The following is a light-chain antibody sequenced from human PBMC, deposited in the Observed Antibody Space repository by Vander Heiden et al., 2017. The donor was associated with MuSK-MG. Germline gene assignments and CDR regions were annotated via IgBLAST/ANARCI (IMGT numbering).Light chain of an antibody. CDR1: QSISSY. J-gene: IGKJ1*01. V-gene: IGKV1-39*01. Sequence: QMTRSPSSLSASVGDRVTITCRASQSISSYLNWYQQKPGKAPKLLIYAASSLQSGVPSRFSGSGSGTDFTLTISSLQPEDFATYYCQQSYSTPRTFGQGTKVEIK. CDR3: QQSYSTPRT. CDR2: AAS.